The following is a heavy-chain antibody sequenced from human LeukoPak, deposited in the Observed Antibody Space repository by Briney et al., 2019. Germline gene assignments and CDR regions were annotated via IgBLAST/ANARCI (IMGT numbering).Heavy chain of an antibody. CDR2: ISSSSSTI. J-gene: IGHJ3*02. V-gene: IGHV3-48*01. CDR3: ARDQGVGSSSSGDAFDI. Sequence: GGSLRLSCAASGFTFSSYSMNWVRQAPGKGLEWVSYISSSSSTIYYADSVKGRFTISRDNAKNSLYLQMNSLRAEDTAVYYCARDQGVGSSSSGDAFDIWGQGTMVTVSS. CDR1: GFTFSSYS. D-gene: IGHD6-6*01.